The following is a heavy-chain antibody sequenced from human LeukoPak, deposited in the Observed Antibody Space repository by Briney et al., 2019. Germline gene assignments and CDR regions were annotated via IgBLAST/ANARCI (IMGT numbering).Heavy chain of an antibody. D-gene: IGHD4-23*01. V-gene: IGHV1-69*04. CDR2: IIPILGIA. CDR1: GGTFSSYA. J-gene: IGHJ1*01. Sequence: ASVKVSCKASGGTFSSYAISWVRQAPGQGLEWMGRIIPILGIANYAQKFQGRVAITADKSTSTAYMELSSLRSEDTAVYYCATGALHDYGGYLSFQHWGQGTLVTVSS. CDR3: ATGALHDYGGYLSFQH.